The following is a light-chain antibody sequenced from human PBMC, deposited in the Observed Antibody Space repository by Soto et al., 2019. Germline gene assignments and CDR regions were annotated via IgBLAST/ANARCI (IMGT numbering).Light chain of an antibody. V-gene: IGLV1-47*01. J-gene: IGLJ7*01. CDR2: RNN. Sequence: QSVLTQPPSASGTPGQRVTISCSGSSSNIGSNYVYWYQQLQGTAPKLLIYRNNQRPSGVPDRFSGSKSGTSASLAISGLRSDEEADDYGEDWDYSLSVPHAVFGGGTKLTVL. CDR1: SSNIGSNY. CDR3: EDWDYSLSVPHAV.